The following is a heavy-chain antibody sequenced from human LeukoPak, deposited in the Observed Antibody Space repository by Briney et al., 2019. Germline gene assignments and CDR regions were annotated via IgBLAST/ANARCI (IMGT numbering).Heavy chain of an antibody. Sequence: PGGSLRLSCAASGFTFSSYGMRWVRQAPGKGLEWVAFIRQDGGDKYYVDSVKGRFTISRDNSKNTLYLQINSLTVEDTAVFYCAKDPGSGIPDHFDYWGQGTLVTVSS. D-gene: IGHD2-15*01. V-gene: IGHV3-30*02. CDR3: AKDPGSGIPDHFDY. CDR1: GFTFSSYG. J-gene: IGHJ4*02. CDR2: IRQDGGDK.